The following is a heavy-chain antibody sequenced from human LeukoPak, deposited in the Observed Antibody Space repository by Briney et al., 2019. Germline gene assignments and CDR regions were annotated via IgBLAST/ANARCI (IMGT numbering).Heavy chain of an antibody. J-gene: IGHJ4*02. D-gene: IGHD3-10*01. CDR3: ARAGWIITSVIDY. V-gene: IGHV4-38-2*01. CDR1: GYSISRGYY. Sequence: SEILSLTCAVSGYSISRGYYWALIRQPPGKGLEWIGTVYHTGSTYYNPSLDSRVTISVDTSKNEFSLNLKSVTAADTAVYYCARAGWIITSVIDYWGQGALVTVSS. CDR2: VYHTGST.